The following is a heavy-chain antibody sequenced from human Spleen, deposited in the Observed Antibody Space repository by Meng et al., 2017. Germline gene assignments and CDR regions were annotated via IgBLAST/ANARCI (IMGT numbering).Heavy chain of an antibody. CDR2: INGGGTST. V-gene: IGHV3-23*02. CDR1: GFTFSIYA. Sequence: GESLKISCAGSGFTFSIYAINWVRQAPGKGLEWVSAINGGGTSTYYGDSVKGRFTTSRDNSKNTVYLQLNSLRAEDTAVYYCARETYYYDSSDPMDVWGQGTTVTVSS. CDR3: ARETYYYDSSDPMDV. D-gene: IGHD3-22*01. J-gene: IGHJ6*02.